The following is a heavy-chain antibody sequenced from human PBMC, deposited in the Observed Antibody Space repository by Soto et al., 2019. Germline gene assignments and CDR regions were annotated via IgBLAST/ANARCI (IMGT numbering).Heavy chain of an antibody. CDR3: ARDLCGSSGYPTSTHGFDI. D-gene: IGHD3-22*01. CDR2: MNHDGSER. Sequence: EVPLVESGGGLVQAGESLRLSCAASGFTFSTSWMTWVRQAPGKGLEWVANMNHDGSERYYVDSVKGRFTISRDSAKNSLYLQMNSLRAEDTAVYYCARDLCGSSGYPTSTHGFDIWGQGTMVTVSS. J-gene: IGHJ3*02. CDR1: GFTFSTSW. V-gene: IGHV3-7*04.